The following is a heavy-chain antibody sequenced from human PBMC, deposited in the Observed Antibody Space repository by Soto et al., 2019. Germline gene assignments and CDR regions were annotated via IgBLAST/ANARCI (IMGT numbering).Heavy chain of an antibody. J-gene: IGHJ4*02. CDR3: AKCSPRYSSGLKAYYFDY. D-gene: IGHD6-19*01. V-gene: IGHV3-23*01. Sequence: QPGGSLRLSCAASGFTFSSYAMSWVRQAPGKGLEWVSVISGSGGSTYYADSVKGRFTISRDNSRNTLYLQMNSLRAEGTAVYYCAKCSPRYSSGLKAYYFDYWGQGTLVTVSS. CDR1: GFTFSSYA. CDR2: ISGSGGST.